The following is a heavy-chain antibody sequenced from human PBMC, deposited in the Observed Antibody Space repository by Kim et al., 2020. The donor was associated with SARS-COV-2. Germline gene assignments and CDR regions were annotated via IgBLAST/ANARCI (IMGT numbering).Heavy chain of an antibody. CDR1: GGSFSGYY. J-gene: IGHJ6*02. D-gene: IGHD2-2*01. V-gene: IGHV4-34*01. CDR3: ARGVRSAPAGIPYYYGMDV. CDR2: INHSGST. Sequence: SETLSLTCAVYGGSFSGYYWSWIRQPPGKGLEWIGEINHSGSTNYNPSLKSRVTISVDTSKNQFSLKLSSVTAADTAVYYCARGVRSAPAGIPYYYGMDVWGQGTTVTV.